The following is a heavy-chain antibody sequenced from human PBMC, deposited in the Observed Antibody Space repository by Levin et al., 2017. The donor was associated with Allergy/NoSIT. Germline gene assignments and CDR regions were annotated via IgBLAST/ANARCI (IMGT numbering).Heavy chain of an antibody. CDR1: GGTFSSYA. CDR3: ASSEVTTVANWYFDL. Sequence: GASVKVSCKASGGTFSSYAISWVRQAPGQGLEWMGGIIPIFGTANYAQKFQGRVTITADESTSTAYMELSSLRSEDTAVYYCASSEVTTVANWYFDLWGRGTLVTVSS. CDR2: IIPIFGTA. D-gene: IGHD4-23*01. V-gene: IGHV1-69*13. J-gene: IGHJ2*01.